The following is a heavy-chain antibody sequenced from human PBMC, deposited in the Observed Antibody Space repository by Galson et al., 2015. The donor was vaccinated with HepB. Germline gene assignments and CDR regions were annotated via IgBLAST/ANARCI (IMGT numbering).Heavy chain of an antibody. V-gene: IGHV3-53*04. CDR3: ARDQLYYYGSGRRYYGMDV. D-gene: IGHD3-10*01. Sequence: SLRLSCAASGFTVSSNYMSWVRQAPGKGLEWVSVIYSGGSTYYADSVKGRFTISRHNSKNTLYLQMNSLRAEDTAVYYCARDQLYYYGSGRRYYGMDVWGQGTTVTVSS. J-gene: IGHJ6*02. CDR1: GFTVSSNY. CDR2: IYSGGST.